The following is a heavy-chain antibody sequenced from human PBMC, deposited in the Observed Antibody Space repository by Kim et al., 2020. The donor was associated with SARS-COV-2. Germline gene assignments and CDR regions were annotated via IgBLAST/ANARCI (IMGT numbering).Heavy chain of an antibody. J-gene: IGHJ3*02. CDR1: GFTFSSYW. D-gene: IGHD3-16*01. CDR2: IKQDASVI. V-gene: IGHV3-7*01. CDR3: ARPYRGGSFDI. Sequence: GGSLRLSCAASGFTFSSYWMSWVRQAPGKGLEWVASIKQDASVISYVDSVRGRFTISRENAKNSLSLQMDGLRAEDTALYFCARPYRGGSFDIWGQVTMVTVSS.